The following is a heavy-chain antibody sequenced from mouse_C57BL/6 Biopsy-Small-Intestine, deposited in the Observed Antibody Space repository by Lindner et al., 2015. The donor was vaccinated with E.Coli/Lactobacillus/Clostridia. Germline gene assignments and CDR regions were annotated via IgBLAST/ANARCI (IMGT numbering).Heavy chain of an antibody. CDR2: VIPILGIP. D-gene: IGHD6-1*01. J-gene: IGHJ4*01. Sequence: SVKVSCKASGDTFSRYPISWVRQAPGQGLEWMGRVIPILGIPDYAQKFQGRVTITADKFTSTAYMELSSLRSADTAVYYCARDGSGRIIDWGQGTLVTVSS. CDR3: ARDGSGRIID. V-gene: IGHV1-69*02. CDR1: GDTFSRYP.